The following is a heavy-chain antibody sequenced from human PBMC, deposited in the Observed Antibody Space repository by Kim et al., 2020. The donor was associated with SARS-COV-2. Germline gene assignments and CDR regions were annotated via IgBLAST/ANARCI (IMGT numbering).Heavy chain of an antibody. CDR1: GFTVSSNY. Sequence: GGSLRLSCAASGFTVSSNYMSWVRQAPGKGLEWVSDIYSGGSTYYADSAKGRLSISRHNPAKTPYHQMNSRIADETAVYYSARNRFGALGGHWGQGTLVT. CDR3: ARNRFGALGGH. J-gene: IGHJ1*01. V-gene: IGHV3-53*04. D-gene: IGHD3-16*01. CDR2: IYSGGST.